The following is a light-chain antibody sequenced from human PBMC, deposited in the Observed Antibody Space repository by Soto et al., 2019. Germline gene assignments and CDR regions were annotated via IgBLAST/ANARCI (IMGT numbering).Light chain of an antibody. CDR1: SSNIGSNY. Sequence: QSVLTQPPSASGTPGQRVTVSCSGSSSNIGSNYVYWYQHLPGTAPKLLIYSNNQRPSGVPDRFSGSRSGTSASLAITGLQAEDEANYYCQSFDSSLSGSVFGGGTKLTVL. CDR2: SNN. CDR3: QSFDSSLSGSV. J-gene: IGLJ3*02. V-gene: IGLV1-47*02.